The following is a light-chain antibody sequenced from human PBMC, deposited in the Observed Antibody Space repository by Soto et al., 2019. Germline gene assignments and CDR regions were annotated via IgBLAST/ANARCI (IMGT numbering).Light chain of an antibody. CDR2: VNSNGSH. CDR3: QSWGTGIRV. CDR1: SGHSSFA. V-gene: IGLV4-69*01. Sequence: QPVLTQSPSVSASLGASVKVTCTLSSGHSSFAIAWHQQQPEEAPRYLMKVNSNGSHTKGDGIPDRFSGSSSGAERYLIISSLQSEAEAEYYCQSWGTGIRVFGGGTKVTVL. J-gene: IGLJ3*02.